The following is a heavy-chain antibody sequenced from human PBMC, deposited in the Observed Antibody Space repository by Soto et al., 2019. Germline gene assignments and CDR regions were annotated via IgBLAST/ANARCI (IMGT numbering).Heavy chain of an antibody. CDR3: ARAWAAAGKGWFDP. Sequence: SSTLSLTCTVSGGSISNYYWSWIRQPAGKGLEWIGRIYTSGSTNYNPSLKSRVTMSVDTSKNQFSLKLSSVTAADTAVYYCARAWAAAGKGWFDPWGQGTLVTVSS. CDR2: IYTSGST. J-gene: IGHJ5*02. CDR1: GGSISNYY. V-gene: IGHV4-4*07. D-gene: IGHD6-13*01.